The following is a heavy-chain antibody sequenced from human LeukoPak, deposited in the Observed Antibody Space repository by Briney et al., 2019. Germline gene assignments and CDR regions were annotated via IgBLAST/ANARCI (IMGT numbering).Heavy chain of an antibody. CDR3: ARVKRYCSGGSCYNWFDP. V-gene: IGHV3-21*01. D-gene: IGHD2-15*01. J-gene: IGHJ5*02. Sequence: GGSLRLSRAASGFTFSSYSMNWLRQAPGKGLEWVSSISSSSSYIYYADSVKGRFTISRDNSKNTLYLQMNSLRAEDTAVYYCARVKRYCSGGSCYNWFDPWGQGTLVTVSS. CDR2: ISSSSSYI. CDR1: GFTFSSYS.